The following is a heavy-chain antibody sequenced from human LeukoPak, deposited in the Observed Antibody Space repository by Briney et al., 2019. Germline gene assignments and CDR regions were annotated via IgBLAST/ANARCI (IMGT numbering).Heavy chain of an antibody. V-gene: IGHV3-30-3*01. CDR1: GFTFSSYA. CDR3: ARVPSIFGGY. D-gene: IGHD3-3*01. CDR2: ISYDGSNK. J-gene: IGHJ4*02. Sequence: PGGSLRLSCAASGFTFSSYAMHWVRQAPGKGLEWVAVISYDGSNKYYANSVKGRFTISRDNSKNTLYLQMNSLRAEDTAVYYCARVPSIFGGYWGQGTLVTVSS.